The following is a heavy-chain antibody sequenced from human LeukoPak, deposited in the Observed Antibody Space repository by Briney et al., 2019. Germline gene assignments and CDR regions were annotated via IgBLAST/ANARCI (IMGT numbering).Heavy chain of an antibody. CDR1: GGSFSGYY. Sequence: SETLSLTCAVYGGSFSGYYWSWIRQPPGKGLEWIGEINHCGSTNYNPSLKSRVTISVDTSKNQFSLKLSSVTAADTAVYYCARGASMVRGVRDFDYWGQGTLVTVSS. CDR3: ARGASMVRGVRDFDY. V-gene: IGHV4-34*01. D-gene: IGHD3-10*01. J-gene: IGHJ4*02. CDR2: INHCGST.